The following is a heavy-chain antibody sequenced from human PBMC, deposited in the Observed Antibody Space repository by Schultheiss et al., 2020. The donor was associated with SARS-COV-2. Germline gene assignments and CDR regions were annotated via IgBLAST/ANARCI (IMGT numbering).Heavy chain of an antibody. D-gene: IGHD6-19*01. V-gene: IGHV3-64D*06. Sequence: GESLKISCSASGFTFSDYPMHWVRQAPGKGLEYVSGISTNGGTTYYADSVKGRFTISRDNSKNTLYLQMSSLRAEDTAVFYCARVVLSIAVNYFDYWGQGTLVTVSS. CDR1: GFTFSDYP. CDR3: ARVVLSIAVNYFDY. CDR2: ISTNGGTT. J-gene: IGHJ4*02.